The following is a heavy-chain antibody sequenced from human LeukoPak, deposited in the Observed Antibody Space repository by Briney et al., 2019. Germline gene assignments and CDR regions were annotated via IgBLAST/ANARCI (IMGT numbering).Heavy chain of an antibody. Sequence: PGGSLRLSCAASGFTFNNYWMTWVRQAPGKGLEWVANIKPDGSEKYYVDSVKGRFTISRDNAENSLYLQMNSPRAEDTAVYYCGGGPGYWGQGTLVTVSS. CDR1: GFTFNNYW. J-gene: IGHJ4*02. CDR2: IKPDGSEK. V-gene: IGHV3-7*01. D-gene: IGHD2-15*01. CDR3: GGGPGY.